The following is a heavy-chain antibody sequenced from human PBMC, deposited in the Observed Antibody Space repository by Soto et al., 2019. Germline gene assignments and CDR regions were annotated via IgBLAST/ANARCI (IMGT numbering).Heavy chain of an antibody. CDR2: IYYSGST. D-gene: IGHD3-22*01. V-gene: IGHV4-31*03. Sequence: SETLSLTCTVSGCSISSGGYYWSWIRQHPGKGLEWIGYIYYSGSTYYNPSLKSRVTISVDTSKNQFSLKLSSVTAADTAVYYCARTLSYDSSGYYSVREYYFDYWGQGTLVTVSS. CDR1: GCSISSGGYY. J-gene: IGHJ4*02. CDR3: ARTLSYDSSGYYSVREYYFDY.